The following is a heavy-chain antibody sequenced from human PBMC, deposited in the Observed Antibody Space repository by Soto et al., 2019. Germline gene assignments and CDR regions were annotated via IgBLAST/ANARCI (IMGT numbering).Heavy chain of an antibody. V-gene: IGHV3-64*01. J-gene: IGHJ4*02. Sequence: TGGSLRLSCAASGYTFSTYAMHWVRQAPGKGLGYVSVINSNGVSTFYANSVKGRFTISRDNSKNTLYLQMGSLRVEDTGVYYCARAPGYSGYDALDYWGQGTLVTVSS. CDR1: GYTFSTYA. CDR3: ARAPGYSGYDALDY. CDR2: INSNGVST. D-gene: IGHD5-12*01.